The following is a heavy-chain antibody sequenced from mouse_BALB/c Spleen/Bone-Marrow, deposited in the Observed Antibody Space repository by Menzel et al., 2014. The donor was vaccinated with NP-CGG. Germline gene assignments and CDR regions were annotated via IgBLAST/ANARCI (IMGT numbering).Heavy chain of an antibody. J-gene: IGHJ4*01. CDR3: TRSPITTVVAETMDY. CDR2: IYPGSGST. D-gene: IGHD1-1*01. V-gene: IGHV1S22*01. Sequence: LQQSGSELVRPGASVKLSCKASGYTFTSYWMHWVKQRPGQGLEWIGNIYPGSGSTNYDEKFKNKATLTVDTSSSTAYMQHSSLTSEDSAVYYCTRSPITTVVAETMDYWGQGTSVTVSS. CDR1: GYTFTSYW.